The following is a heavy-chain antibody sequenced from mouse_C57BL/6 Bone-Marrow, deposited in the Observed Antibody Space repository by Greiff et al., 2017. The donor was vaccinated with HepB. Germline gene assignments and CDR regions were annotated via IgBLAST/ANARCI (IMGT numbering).Heavy chain of an antibody. CDR3: ARLDTTVVAHWYFDV. CDR1: GYTFTDYY. D-gene: IGHD1-1*01. V-gene: IGHV1-75*01. J-gene: IGHJ1*03. CDR2: IFPGSGST. Sequence: VQLQQSGPELVKPGASVKISCKASGYTFTDYYINWVKQRPGQGLEWIGWIFPGSGSTYYNEKFKGKATLTVDKSSSTAYMLLSSLTSEDSAVYFCARLDTTVVAHWYFDVWGTGTTVTVSS.